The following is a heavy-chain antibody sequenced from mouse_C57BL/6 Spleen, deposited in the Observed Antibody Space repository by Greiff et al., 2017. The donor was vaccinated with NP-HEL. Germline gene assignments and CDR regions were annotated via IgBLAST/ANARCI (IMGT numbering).Heavy chain of an antibody. Sequence: VQLKESGGGLVKPGGSLKLSCAASGFTFSSYAMSWVRQTPEKRLEWVATISDGGSYTYYPDNVKGRFTISRDNAKKNLYLQMSHLKSEDTAMYYCARGNPFGYAMDYWGQGTSVTVSS. CDR1: GFTFSSYA. V-gene: IGHV5-4*01. J-gene: IGHJ4*01. D-gene: IGHD2-1*01. CDR3: ARGNPFGYAMDY. CDR2: ISDGGSYT.